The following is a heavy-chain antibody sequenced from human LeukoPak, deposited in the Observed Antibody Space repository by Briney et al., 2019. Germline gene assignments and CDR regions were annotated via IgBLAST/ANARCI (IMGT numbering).Heavy chain of an antibody. D-gene: IGHD3-10*01. J-gene: IGHJ4*02. Sequence: GGSLRLSCAASGFTFDDYAMHWVRQAPGKGLEWVSGISWNSGSIGYADSVKGRFTISRDNAKNSLYLQMNSLRAEDTAVYYCARDKEVLWFGELLTHDYWGQGTLVTVSS. CDR1: GFTFDDYA. V-gene: IGHV3-9*01. CDR2: ISWNSGSI. CDR3: ARDKEVLWFGELLTHDY.